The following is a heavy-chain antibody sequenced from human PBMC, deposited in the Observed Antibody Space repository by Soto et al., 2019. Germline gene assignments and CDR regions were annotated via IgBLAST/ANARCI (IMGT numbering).Heavy chain of an antibody. CDR1: GFTFSNYW. J-gene: IGHJ5*02. CDR3: TTLYYLPPNWFDP. V-gene: IGHV3-74*01. CDR2: MNNDGSST. Sequence: EVQLVESGGGLVQPGGSLRLSCAASGFTFSNYWMHWVRQAPGKGLVWVSRMNNDGSSTTYADSVKGRVTISRDNTKNTLYLQMNSLRAEDTAVYYCTTLYYLPPNWFDPWGQGTLVTVSS. D-gene: IGHD3-10*01.